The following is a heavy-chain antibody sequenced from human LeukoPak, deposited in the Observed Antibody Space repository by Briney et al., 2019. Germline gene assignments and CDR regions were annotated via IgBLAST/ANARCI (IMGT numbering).Heavy chain of an antibody. J-gene: IGHJ4*02. Sequence: ASVKVSCKASGYTFTAQHMHWVRQAPGQGLEWMGWINPNSGGTNYAQKFQGWVTMTRDPSISTAYMEPSRLRSDDTAVYYCARAGGASDSSGWYVFDYWGQGTLVTVSS. CDR3: ARAGGASDSSGWYVFDY. CDR2: INPNSGGT. D-gene: IGHD6-19*01. V-gene: IGHV1-2*04. CDR1: GYTFTAQH.